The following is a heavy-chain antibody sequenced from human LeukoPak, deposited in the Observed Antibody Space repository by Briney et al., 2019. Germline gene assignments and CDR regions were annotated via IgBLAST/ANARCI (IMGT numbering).Heavy chain of an antibody. CDR2: ITWDGGTT. J-gene: IGHJ4*02. CDR3: AKDICTRTSCHYYFDS. D-gene: IGHD2-2*01. V-gene: IGHV3-43*01. CDR1: GFTFGDYP. Sequence: GGSLRLSCTASGFTFGDYPMYWVRQVPGKGLEWVSLITWDGGTTYYADSVKGRFTVSRDNSKNSLYLQMNNLRTEDTAFYYCAKDICTRTSCHYYFDSWGQGTLVTVSS.